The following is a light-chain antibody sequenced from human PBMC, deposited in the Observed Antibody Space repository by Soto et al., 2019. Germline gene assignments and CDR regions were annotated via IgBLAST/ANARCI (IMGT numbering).Light chain of an antibody. J-gene: IGKJ1*01. Sequence: DIVMTQSPDSLAVSLGERATINCKSSQSVLYSSNNKNYLAWYQQKPGQSPKLLIYWASTRESGVPDRFTGSGSGTDFTLTISSLQAEDVAVYYCQRYYSTSWTFGQGTKVEIK. V-gene: IGKV4-1*01. CDR2: WAS. CDR1: QSVLYSSNNKNY. CDR3: QRYYSTSWT.